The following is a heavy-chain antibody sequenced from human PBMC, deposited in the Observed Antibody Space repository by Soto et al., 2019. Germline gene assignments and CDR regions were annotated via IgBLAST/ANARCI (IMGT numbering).Heavy chain of an antibody. CDR3: VRDRALDSSGHWFDS. CDR1: GRSVSSCGYY. V-gene: IGHV4-31*03. CDR2: IYHIGSP. Sequence: SETLSLTCTVSGRSVSSCGYYWTWIRQHPGKGLEWIGYIYHIGSPSYNPSLKSRLSMSLDTSKNQFSLNLTSVTAADTAIYYCVRDRALDSSGHWFDSWGQGTLVTVSS. D-gene: IGHD6-19*01. J-gene: IGHJ5*01.